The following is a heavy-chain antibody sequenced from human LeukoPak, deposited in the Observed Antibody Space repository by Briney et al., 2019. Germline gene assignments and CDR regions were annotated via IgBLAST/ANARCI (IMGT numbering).Heavy chain of an antibody. CDR3: SGGYHLDAFDI. Sequence: SETLSLTCTVSGGSISSGSSYWTWIRQPAGKGLEWIGYIYYSGSTNYNPSLKSRVTISVDTSKNQFSLKLSSVTAADTAVYYCSGGYHLDAFDIWGQGTMVTVSS. CDR2: IYYSGST. CDR1: GGSISSGSSY. V-gene: IGHV4-61*10. D-gene: IGHD1-26*01. J-gene: IGHJ3*02.